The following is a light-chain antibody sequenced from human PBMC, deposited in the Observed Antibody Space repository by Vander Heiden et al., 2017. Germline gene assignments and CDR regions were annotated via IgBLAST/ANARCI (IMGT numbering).Light chain of an antibody. J-gene: IGKJ1*01. CDR1: QSVLYSSNNKNY. CDR3: QQYYSTPWT. V-gene: IGKV4-1*01. CDR2: WAS. Sequence: DIVMTHSPDSLAASLGERATINCKSSQSVLYSSNNKNYLAWYQQKPGQPPKLLIYWASTRESGVPDRFSGSGSGTDFTLTISSLQAEDVAVYYCQQYYSTPWTFGQGTKVEIK.